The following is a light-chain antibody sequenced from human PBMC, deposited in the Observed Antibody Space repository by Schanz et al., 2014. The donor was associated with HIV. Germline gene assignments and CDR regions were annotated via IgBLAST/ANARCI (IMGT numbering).Light chain of an antibody. Sequence: EIVLTQSPGSLSLSPGGRATLSCGASQRLSSSYLAWYQQKRGQAPRLLIYGASTRATGIPDRFSGSASGTDFTLTISRLEPEDFATYYCQQLKSYPRTFGQGTKVEIK. CDR1: QRLSSSY. CDR2: GAS. CDR3: QQLKSYPRT. V-gene: IGKV3-20*01. J-gene: IGKJ1*01.